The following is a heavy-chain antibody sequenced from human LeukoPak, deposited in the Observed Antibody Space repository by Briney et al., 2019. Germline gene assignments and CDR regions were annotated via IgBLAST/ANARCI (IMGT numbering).Heavy chain of an antibody. CDR3: APRGY. CDR2: IYNSGGN. CDR1: GGSISSDY. Sequence: PSETLSLTCTVSGGSISSDYWQWLRQPPGKGLECMAYIYNSGGNNYNPSLKSRSTISIDTSKNQFSLKLTSVTAADTAVYYCAPRGYWGQGTLVTVSS. D-gene: IGHD3-10*01. V-gene: IGHV4-59*08. J-gene: IGHJ4*02.